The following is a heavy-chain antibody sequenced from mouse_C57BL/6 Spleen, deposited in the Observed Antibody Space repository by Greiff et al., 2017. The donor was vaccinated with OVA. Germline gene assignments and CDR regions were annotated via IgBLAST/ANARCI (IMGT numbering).Heavy chain of an antibody. D-gene: IGHD1-1*01. CDR3: TRDYYYFDY. J-gene: IGHJ2*01. CDR1: GFTFSSYA. V-gene: IGHV5-9-1*02. CDR2: ISSGGDYI. Sequence: EVKLMESGEGLVKPGGSLKLSCAASGFTFSSYAMSWVRQTPEKRLEWVAYISSGGDYIYYADTVKGRFTISRDNARNTLYLQMSSLKSEDTAMYYCTRDYYYFDYWGQGTTLTVSS.